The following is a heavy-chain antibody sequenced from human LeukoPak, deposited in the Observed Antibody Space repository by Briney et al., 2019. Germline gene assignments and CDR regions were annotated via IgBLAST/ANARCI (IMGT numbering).Heavy chain of an antibody. D-gene: IGHD1-26*01. J-gene: IGHJ4*02. CDR2: IYSGGNT. CDR3: AKDQGELPSSYFDY. Sequence: GGSLRLSCAASGLTVSNNYMNWVRQAPGKGLEWVSVIYSGGNTYYADSVRGRFAISRDKSKNTLYLQMNSLRAEDTAVYYCAKDQGELPSSYFDYWGQGTLVTVSS. V-gene: IGHV3-53*01. CDR1: GLTVSNNY.